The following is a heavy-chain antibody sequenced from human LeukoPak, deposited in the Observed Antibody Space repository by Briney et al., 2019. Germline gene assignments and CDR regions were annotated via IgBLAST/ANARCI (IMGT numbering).Heavy chain of an antibody. D-gene: IGHD1-26*01. CDR1: GFTFSSYW. CDR2: ISSDGSST. Sequence: GGSLRLSCAASGFTFSSYWMHWVRQAPGKGLVWVSRISSDGSSTDYADSVKGRFTISRDNAKNTLYLQMNSLRAEDTAVYYCARRRTSGDYDYWGQGTLVTVSS. CDR3: ARRRTSGDYDY. V-gene: IGHV3-74*01. J-gene: IGHJ4*02.